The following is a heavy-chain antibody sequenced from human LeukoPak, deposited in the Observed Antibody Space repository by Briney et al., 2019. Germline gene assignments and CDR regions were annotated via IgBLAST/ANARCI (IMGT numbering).Heavy chain of an antibody. J-gene: IGHJ4*02. CDR2: INPNSGGT. D-gene: IGHD2-2*01. CDR3: ARGYRIGYCSSTSCSYYFDY. V-gene: IGHV1-2*02. CDR1: GYTFTGYY. Sequence: GASVKVSCKASGYTFTGYYMHRVRQAPGQGLEWMAWINPNSGGTNYAQKFQGRVTMTRDTSISTAYMELSRLRSGDTALYYCARGYRIGYCSSTSCSYYFDYWGQGTLVTVSS.